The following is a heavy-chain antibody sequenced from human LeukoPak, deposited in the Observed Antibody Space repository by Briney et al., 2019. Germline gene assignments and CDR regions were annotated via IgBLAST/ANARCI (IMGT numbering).Heavy chain of an antibody. Sequence: ASVKVSCKASGYTFTGYYMHWVRQAPGQGREWMGWINPNSGGTNYAQQFRGRVTMTRDTSINTAYMELSRLRSDDTAVYNCARDLGGWELLLWGRGTLVTVSS. V-gene: IGHV1-2*02. CDR1: GYTFTGYY. CDR2: INPNSGGT. D-gene: IGHD1-26*01. J-gene: IGHJ4*02. CDR3: ARDLGGWELLL.